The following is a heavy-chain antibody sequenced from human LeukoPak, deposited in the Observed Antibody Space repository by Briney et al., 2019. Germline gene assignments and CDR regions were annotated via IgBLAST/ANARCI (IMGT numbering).Heavy chain of an antibody. CDR3: ATSSSWYDYYFDY. V-gene: IGHV4-34*01. J-gene: IGHJ4*02. CDR1: GGSFSGYY. D-gene: IGHD6-13*01. Sequence: PSETLSLTCAVYGGSFSGYYWSWIRQPPGKGLEWIGEINHSGSTYYNPSLKSRVTISVDTSKNQFSLKLSSVTAADTAVYYCATSSSWYDYYFDYWGQGTLVTVSS. CDR2: INHSGST.